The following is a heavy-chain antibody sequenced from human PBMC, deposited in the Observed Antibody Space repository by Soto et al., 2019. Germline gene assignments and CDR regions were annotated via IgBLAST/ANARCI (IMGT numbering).Heavy chain of an antibody. CDR2: IIPILGIA. J-gene: IGHJ4*02. CDR3: ARDRGDSTSSY. Sequence: SVKVSCKASGGTFSSYAISWVRQAPGQGLEWMGRIIPILGIANYAQKFQGRVTITADKSTSTAYMELSSLRSEDTAVYYCARDRGDSTSSYWGQGTLVTVSS. CDR1: GGTFSSYA. V-gene: IGHV1-69*04. D-gene: IGHD2-21*02.